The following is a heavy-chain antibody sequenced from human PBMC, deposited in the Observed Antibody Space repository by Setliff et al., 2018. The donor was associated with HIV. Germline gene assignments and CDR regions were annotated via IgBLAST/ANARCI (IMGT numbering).Heavy chain of an antibody. D-gene: IGHD3-22*01. CDR2: ISGRGDVT. J-gene: IGHJ4*02. CDR1: GLTFSHFA. Sequence: GGSLRLSCAASGLTFSHFAMTWVRQAPGKGLEWLCTISGRGDVTYYADSVKGRFTISRDNAKNSLYLQMNSLRAEDTAVYYCARDRTSDYYDSSGYSDYWGQGTLVTVS. V-gene: IGHV3-23*01. CDR3: ARDRTSDYYDSSGYSDY.